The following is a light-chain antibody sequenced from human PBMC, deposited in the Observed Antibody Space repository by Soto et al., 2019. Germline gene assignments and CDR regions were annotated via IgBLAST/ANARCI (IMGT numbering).Light chain of an antibody. CDR2: DDT. CDR1: YIRSRS. J-gene: IGLJ2*01. CDR3: QVWDSSGDPVV. V-gene: IGLV3-21*02. Sequence: SSELTQPPSVSVAPGQTARITCGGDYIRSRSVHWYRQKPGQAPVLVVHDDTARPSGIPERFSGANSGNTATLTITMVEAGDEADYYCQVWDSSGDPVVFGGGTKLTVL.